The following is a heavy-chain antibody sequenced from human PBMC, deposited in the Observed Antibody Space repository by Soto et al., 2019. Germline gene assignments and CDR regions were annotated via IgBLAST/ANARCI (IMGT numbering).Heavy chain of an antibody. J-gene: IGHJ3*02. CDR3: VKDSPPRPGSLIDAFDI. D-gene: IGHD3-10*01. V-gene: IGHV3-23*01. Sequence: EVQLLESGGGLVQPGGSLRLSCAASGFTFNNYALSWVRQAPGKGLEWVSGISGTGGSTFYADSVKGRFTISRDNSKSTLYLQMNSLRAEDTAVYYCVKDSPPRPGSLIDAFDIWGQGTMVTVSS. CDR2: ISGTGGST. CDR1: GFTFNNYA.